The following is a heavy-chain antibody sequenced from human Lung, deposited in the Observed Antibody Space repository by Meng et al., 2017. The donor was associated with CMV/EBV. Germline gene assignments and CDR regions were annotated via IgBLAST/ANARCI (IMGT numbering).Heavy chain of an antibody. D-gene: IGHD3-10*01. J-gene: IGHJ4*02. CDR2: IIPILDIP. CDR3: VMPPSLTMVRGVVRTDY. Sequence: SAMVFCKASGGTFSNSAIVWVLQAPGQGLQWMVRIIPILDIPNYAQRFLGRVTITADKSTNTAYMELSGLGSDDTAVYYCVMPPSLTMVRGVVRTDYWGQGXLVTVSS. V-gene: IGHV1-69*10. CDR1: GGTFSNSA.